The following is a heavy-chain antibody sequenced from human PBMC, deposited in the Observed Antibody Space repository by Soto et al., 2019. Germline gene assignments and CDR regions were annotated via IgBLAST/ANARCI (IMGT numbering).Heavy chain of an antibody. D-gene: IGHD3-10*01. CDR2: IIPILGIA. CDR3: AREDGSGSYYRAY. J-gene: IGHJ4*02. V-gene: IGHV1-69*08. CDR1: GGTFSSYT. Sequence: QVQLVQSGAEVKKPGSSVKVSCKASGGTFSSYTISCVRQAPGQGLEWMGRIIPILGIANYAQKFQGRVTITADKSTSTAYMELSSLRSEDTAVYYCAREDGSGSYYRAYWGQGTLVTVSS.